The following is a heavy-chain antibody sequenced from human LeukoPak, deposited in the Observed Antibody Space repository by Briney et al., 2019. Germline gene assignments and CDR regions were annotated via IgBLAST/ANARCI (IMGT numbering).Heavy chain of an antibody. V-gene: IGHV3-33*06. CDR2: ISPDGSKK. Sequence: GESLRLSCAASGFTFSSHGMNWVRQAPGKGLEWVAGISPDGSKKYYVDAVKGRFTISKDSSKTILYLQMNSLRAEDAAVYFCAKGSAAGRPYYFDYWGQGTLVTVSS. D-gene: IGHD6-25*01. CDR1: GFTFSSHG. J-gene: IGHJ4*02. CDR3: AKGSAAGRPYYFDY.